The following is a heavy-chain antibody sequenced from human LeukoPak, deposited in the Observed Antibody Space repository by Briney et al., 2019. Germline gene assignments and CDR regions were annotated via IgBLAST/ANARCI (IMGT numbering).Heavy chain of an antibody. V-gene: IGHV3-23*01. D-gene: IGHD5-12*01. Sequence: GSLRLSCAAPGFAFSYYAMSWVRQAPGKGLEWVSGISGSGNTHYTDSVKGRFTISRDNSKSTLDLQMNSLRVEDTALYYCAKDIYSAYDLARAFDFWGQGTLVTVST. J-gene: IGHJ4*01. CDR1: GFAFSYYA. CDR3: AKDIYSAYDLARAFDF. CDR2: ISGSGNT.